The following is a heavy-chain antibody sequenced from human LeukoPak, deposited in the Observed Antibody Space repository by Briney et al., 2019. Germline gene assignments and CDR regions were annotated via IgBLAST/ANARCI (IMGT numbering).Heavy chain of an antibody. CDR2: ISDNGVGT. CDR1: GFTFSSYA. Sequence: GGSLRLSCAASGFTFSSYAMSWVRQAPGKGLQWVSAISDNGVGTYYADSVKGRFTISRVNSKSTLYLQMNSLTAEDTAVYYCVVTTGGYFDYWGQGTLVTVSS. J-gene: IGHJ4*02. V-gene: IGHV3-23*01. D-gene: IGHD4-17*01. CDR3: VVTTGGYFDY.